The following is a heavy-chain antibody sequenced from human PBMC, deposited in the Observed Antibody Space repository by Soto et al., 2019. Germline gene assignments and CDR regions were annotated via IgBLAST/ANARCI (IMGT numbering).Heavy chain of an antibody. J-gene: IGHJ4*02. D-gene: IGHD7-27*01. CDR1: GGSISNVNDC. CDR2: IYSGGSI. V-gene: IGHV4-30-4*01. CDR3: ASGPSGDKVDY. Sequence: QVQLQESGPGLVKPSQTLSLTCIVSGGSISNVNDCWSWIRQRPDKGLEWIGHIYSGGSIYNNPSLTSRVTILVHTSKNQFSPQLSSVSAADTAVYYCASGPSGDKVDYWGQGTLVTVSS.